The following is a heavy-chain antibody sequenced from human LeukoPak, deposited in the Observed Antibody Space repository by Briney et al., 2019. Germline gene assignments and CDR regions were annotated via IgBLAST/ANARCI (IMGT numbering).Heavy chain of an antibody. V-gene: IGHV3-7*01. J-gene: IGHJ3*02. CDR3: ARDPYYYDSGSFAAFDI. D-gene: IGHD3-10*01. CDR2: IKEDGSKT. CDR1: GFTFSSYG. Sequence: GGTLRLSCAASGFTFSSYGMSWVRQAPGKGLEWVANIKEDGSKTFYVYSVKGRFTISRDTAKNSLYLQMNSVRAEDTAVYYCARDPYYYDSGSFAAFDIWGQGTMVTVPS.